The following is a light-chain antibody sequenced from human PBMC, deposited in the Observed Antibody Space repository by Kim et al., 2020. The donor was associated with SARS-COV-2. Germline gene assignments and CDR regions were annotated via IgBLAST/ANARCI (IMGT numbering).Light chain of an antibody. V-gene: IGKV3-20*01. CDR3: QKYSSSPPWT. CDR1: QSVSSSN. J-gene: IGKJ1*01. CDR2: GAS. Sequence: EIVLTQSPGTLSLSPGERATLSCRASQSVSSSNLAWYQQKPGQAPRLLIYGASTRATGIPDRFSGGGSGTDFTLTISRLEPEDFAVYYCQKYSSSPPWTFGQGTKVDIK.